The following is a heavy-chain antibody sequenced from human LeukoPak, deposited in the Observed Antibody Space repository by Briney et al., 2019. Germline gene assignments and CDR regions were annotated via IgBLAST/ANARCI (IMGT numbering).Heavy chain of an antibody. V-gene: IGHV3-21*01. CDR3: ARDPTPGDPPHY. CDR1: GFPFSSYS. J-gene: IGHJ4*02. CDR2: ISSSSSYI. D-gene: IGHD2-21*02. Sequence: GGALRLSCAASGFPFSSYSMNGVRQAPGKGLEWVSSISSSSSYIHYADSVEGLYTIYRDNPKNSLYLQMHSQRAEDTAVYYCARDPTPGDPPHYWGQGTLVTVSS.